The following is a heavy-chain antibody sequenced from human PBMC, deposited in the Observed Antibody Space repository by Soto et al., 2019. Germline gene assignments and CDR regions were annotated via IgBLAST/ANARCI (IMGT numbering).Heavy chain of an antibody. D-gene: IGHD3-22*01. V-gene: IGHV3-30-3*01. CDR2: ISYDGSNK. Sequence: QVQLVESGGGVVQPGRSLRLSCAASGFTFSSYAMHWVRQAPGKGLEWVAVISYDGSNKYYADSVKGRFTISRDNSKNTLYLQMNSRRAEDTAVYYCARDNKDDGSGYYFIDWYFDLWGRGTLVTVSS. CDR3: ARDNKDDGSGYYFIDWYFDL. J-gene: IGHJ2*01. CDR1: GFTFSSYA.